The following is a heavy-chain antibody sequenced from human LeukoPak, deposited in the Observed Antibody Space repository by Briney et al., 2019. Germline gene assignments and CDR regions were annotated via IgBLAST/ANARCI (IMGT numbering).Heavy chain of an antibody. Sequence: GGSLRLSYAASGFTFSSYSMNWVRQAPGKGLEWVSSISSSSSYIYYADSVKGRFTISRDNAKNSLYLQMNSLRAEDTAVYYCARGFSHYSSSWYWGQGTLVTVSS. J-gene: IGHJ4*02. CDR2: ISSSSSYI. D-gene: IGHD6-13*01. CDR1: GFTFSSYS. V-gene: IGHV3-21*01. CDR3: ARGFSHYSSSWY.